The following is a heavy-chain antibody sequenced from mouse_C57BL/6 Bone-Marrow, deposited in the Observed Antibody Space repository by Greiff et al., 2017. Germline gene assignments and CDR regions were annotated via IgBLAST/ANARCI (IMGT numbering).Heavy chain of an antibody. Sequence: EVKLQESGPVLVKPGASVKMSCKASGYTFTDYYMNWVKQSHGKSLEWIGVINPYNGGTSYNQKFKGKATLTVDKSSSTAYMELNSLTSEDSAVYYCARDYGSSFDVWGTGTTVTGSS. V-gene: IGHV1-19*01. CDR2: INPYNGGT. CDR1: GYTFTDYY. CDR3: ARDYGSSFDV. J-gene: IGHJ1*03. D-gene: IGHD1-1*01.